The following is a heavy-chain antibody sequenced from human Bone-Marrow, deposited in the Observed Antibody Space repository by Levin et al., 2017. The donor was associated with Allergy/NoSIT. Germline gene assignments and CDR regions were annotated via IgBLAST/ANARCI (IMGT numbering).Heavy chain of an antibody. J-gene: IGHJ5*02. D-gene: IGHD3-3*01. CDR1: GGSVSSYF. CDR3: ARSITIFGVVIPGWFDP. V-gene: IGHV4-59*02. CDR2: MYYSGRS. Sequence: GSLRLSCAVSGGSVSSYFWSWVRQPPGKGLEWIGYMYYSGRSNYNPSLKSRVTISVDTSKNQFSLKMRSVTAADTAVYYCARSITIFGVVIPGWFDPWGQGILVTVSS.